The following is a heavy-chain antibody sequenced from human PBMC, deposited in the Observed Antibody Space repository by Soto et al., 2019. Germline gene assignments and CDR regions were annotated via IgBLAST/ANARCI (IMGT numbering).Heavy chain of an antibody. D-gene: IGHD4-17*01. CDR1: GFTFNHYA. J-gene: IGHJ6*01. V-gene: IGHV3-23*01. CDR3: AKDSTVTTSLYFYYYGFDV. CDR2: VSGRGGST. Sequence: MQLLESGGGLVQPGGSLRLACTAPGFTFNHYAMSWVRQAPGKGLEWVSAVSGRGGSTKYADSVKGRFIISRDNSNSTLYLQMDSRRGEDTSVYYCAKDSTVTTSLYFYYYGFDVWGQGTTVTVSS.